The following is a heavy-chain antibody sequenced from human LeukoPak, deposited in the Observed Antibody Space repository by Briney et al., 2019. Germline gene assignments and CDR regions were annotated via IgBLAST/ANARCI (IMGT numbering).Heavy chain of an antibody. CDR1: GIVQDNHW. Sequence: GGSLRLSCESSGIVQDNHWMAGVRQAPGKGLQWVANMKYDGRESFYVHSVRVTCTFSRDNAIKSAFLEMNRLTAEDTAVYYCVRQNVDSSMLIDYWGQGTLVTVSS. D-gene: IGHD5-18*01. CDR2: MKYDGRES. J-gene: IGHJ4*02. CDR3: VRQNVDSSMLIDY. V-gene: IGHV3-7*01.